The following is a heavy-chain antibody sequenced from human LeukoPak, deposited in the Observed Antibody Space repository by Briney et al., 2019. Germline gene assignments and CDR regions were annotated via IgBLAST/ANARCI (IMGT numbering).Heavy chain of an antibody. CDR3: AGYPRGGDYYFDY. Sequence: SETLSLTCTVSGGSITSYYWSWIRQPPGKGLEWIGYIYYSGSTNYSPSLKSRVTISVDTSKNQFSLKLSSVTAADTAVYYCAGYPRGGDYYFDYWGQGTLVTVSS. CDR1: GGSITSYY. V-gene: IGHV4-59*01. CDR2: IYYSGST. D-gene: IGHD4-17*01. J-gene: IGHJ4*02.